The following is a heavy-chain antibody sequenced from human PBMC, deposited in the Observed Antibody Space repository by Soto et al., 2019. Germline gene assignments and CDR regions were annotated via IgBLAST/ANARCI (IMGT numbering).Heavy chain of an antibody. CDR1: GFTFSSYA. V-gene: IGHV3-23*01. D-gene: IGHD6-13*01. Sequence: EVQLLESGGGLVQPGGSLRLSCAASGFTFSSYAMTWVRQSPGKGLEWVSGISGSGGSTYYADSVKGQWSISRDNSKNTLYLHMNSLRAAATAVYYCEKVRSSSWDWYGMDVWGQGTTVTVSS. CDR3: EKVRSSSWDWYGMDV. CDR2: ISGSGGST. J-gene: IGHJ6*01.